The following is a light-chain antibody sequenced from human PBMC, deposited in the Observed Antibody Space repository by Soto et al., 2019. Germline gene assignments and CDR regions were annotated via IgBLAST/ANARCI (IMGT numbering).Light chain of an antibody. Sequence: DIVMTQSPLSLPVTPGEPASISCRSSQSLLHSNGYNYLDWYLQKPGQSPQLLIYLGSNRASGVPDRISGRGSSTDFTLKISRVEAEDVGFYYCMQALQPPGTFGQGTKVEIK. CDR1: QSLLHSNGYNY. CDR2: LGS. J-gene: IGKJ1*01. V-gene: IGKV2-28*01. CDR3: MQALQPPGT.